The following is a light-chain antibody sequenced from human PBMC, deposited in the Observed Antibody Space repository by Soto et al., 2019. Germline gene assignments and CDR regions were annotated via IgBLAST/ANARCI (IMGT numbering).Light chain of an antibody. Sequence: ELVLTQSPFTLSLSPAERATLSCRASQSFRGLLAWYQQKPGQAPRLLIYDAYNRATGIPPRFSGSGSGTDFTLTISSLEPEDSAVYYCQQRHMSPITFGQGTRLEIK. CDR2: DAY. CDR3: QQRHMSPIT. CDR1: QSFRGL. J-gene: IGKJ5*01. V-gene: IGKV3-11*01.